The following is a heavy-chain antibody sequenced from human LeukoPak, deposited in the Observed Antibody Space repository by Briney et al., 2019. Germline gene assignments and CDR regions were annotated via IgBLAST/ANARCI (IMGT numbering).Heavy chain of an antibody. Sequence: PSETLSLTCTVSGGSISSYYWSWIRQPPGKGLEWIGYIYYSGSTNYNPSHKSRVTISVDTSKNQFSLKLSSGTAANTAVYYCARGAFDGHFDYWGQGTLVTVSS. J-gene: IGHJ4*02. CDR2: IYYSGST. CDR1: GGSISSYY. CDR3: ARGAFDGHFDY. V-gene: IGHV4-59*08. D-gene: IGHD3-3*02.